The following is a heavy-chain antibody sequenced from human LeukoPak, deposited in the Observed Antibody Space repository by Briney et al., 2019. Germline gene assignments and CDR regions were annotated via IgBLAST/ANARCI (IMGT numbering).Heavy chain of an antibody. J-gene: IGHJ4*02. V-gene: IGHV3-74*01. CDR1: GFTFTDYT. CDR3: ARDLWGAGDC. Sequence: GGSLRLSCAASGFTFTDYTLNWVRQAPGKGLVWVSRINRDGSSTIYADSVKGRFTISRDNAKNTLYLQMNSLTAEDTAVYYCARDLWGAGDCWGQGTLVTVSS. D-gene: IGHD1-26*01. CDR2: INRDGSST.